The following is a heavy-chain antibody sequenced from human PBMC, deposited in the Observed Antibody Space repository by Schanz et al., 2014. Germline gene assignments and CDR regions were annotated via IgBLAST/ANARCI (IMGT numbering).Heavy chain of an antibody. V-gene: IGHV3-7*01. Sequence: EVQLLESGGGLVQPGESLRLSCAASGFSFSNYWMSWVRQAPGKGLEWVAVIWHDGSGKYYADSVKGRFTISRDNAKNSLYLQMNSLTAEDTAVYYCARGVRIDYWGQGTLVTVSS. CDR2: IWHDGSGK. D-gene: IGHD3-3*01. CDR3: ARGVRIDY. J-gene: IGHJ4*02. CDR1: GFSFSNYW.